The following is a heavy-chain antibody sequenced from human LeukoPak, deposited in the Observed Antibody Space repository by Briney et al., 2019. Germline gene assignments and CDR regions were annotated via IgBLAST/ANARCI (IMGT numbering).Heavy chain of an antibody. D-gene: IGHD3-22*01. CDR1: GGSVRDNY. V-gene: IGHV4-34*01. J-gene: IGHJ4*02. CDR2: IHHSGST. CDR3: ASGTYYYDSSGYYY. Sequence: SETLSLTCAVYGGSVRDNYWSWIRQPPGKGLEWIGEIHHSGSTKYNPSLKSRVTISLDTSKNQFSLKLNSMTAADTAVYYCASGTYYYDSSGYYYWGQGTLVTVSS.